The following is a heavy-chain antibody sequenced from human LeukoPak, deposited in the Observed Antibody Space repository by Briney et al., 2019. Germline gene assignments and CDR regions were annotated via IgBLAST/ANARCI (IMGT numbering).Heavy chain of an antibody. Sequence: PGRSLRLSCAASGFTFSSYAMHWVRQAPGKGLEWVAVISYDGSNKYYADSVKGRFTISRDNSKNTLYLQMNSLRAEDTAVYYCARDVYKREGTFDYWGQGTLVTVSS. CDR1: GFTFSSYA. J-gene: IGHJ4*02. CDR2: ISYDGSNK. D-gene: IGHD1-14*01. CDR3: ARDVYKREGTFDY. V-gene: IGHV3-30-3*01.